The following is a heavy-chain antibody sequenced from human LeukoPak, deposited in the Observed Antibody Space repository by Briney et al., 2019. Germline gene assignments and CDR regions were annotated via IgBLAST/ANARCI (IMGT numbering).Heavy chain of an antibody. CDR3: AIGPDYGSGGS. CDR2: MSHEGSDK. CDR1: GFTVSGNY. V-gene: IGHV3-30*03. D-gene: IGHD3-10*01. J-gene: IGHJ5*02. Sequence: SGGSLRLSCAASGFTVSGNYMNWVRQAPGKGLEWVAAMSHEGSDKYYADSVKGRFTISRDSSKNTLYVQMNSLRVEDTGLYYCAIGPDYGSGGSWGQGTLVTVSS.